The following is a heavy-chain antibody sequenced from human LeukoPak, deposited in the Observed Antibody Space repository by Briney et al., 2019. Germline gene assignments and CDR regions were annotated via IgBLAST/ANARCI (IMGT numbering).Heavy chain of an antibody. CDR2: MNPNSGNT. V-gene: IGHV1-8*01. CDR1: GYTFTSYD. J-gene: IGHJ6*03. D-gene: IGHD3-22*01. CDR3: ASRGGYRSYYYYYMDV. Sequence: GASVKVSCKASGYTFTSYDINWVRRATGQGLEWMGWMNPNSGNTGYAQKFQGRVTMTRNTSISTAYMELSSLRSEDTAVYYCASRGGYRSYYYYYMDVWGKGTTVTVSS.